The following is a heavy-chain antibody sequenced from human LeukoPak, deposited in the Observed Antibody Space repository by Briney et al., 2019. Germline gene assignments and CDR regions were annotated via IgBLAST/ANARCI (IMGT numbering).Heavy chain of an antibody. CDR1: GFTFSSYA. CDR3: AKNTRRYYYGSGVDYFDY. Sequence: TGGSLRLSCAAAGFTFSSYAMHWVRQAPGKGLEWVAVISYDGSNKYYADSAKGRFTISRDNSKNTLYLQMNSLRAEDTAVYYCAKNTRRYYYGSGVDYFDYWGQGTLVTVSS. J-gene: IGHJ4*02. V-gene: IGHV3-30-3*02. D-gene: IGHD3-10*01. CDR2: ISYDGSNK.